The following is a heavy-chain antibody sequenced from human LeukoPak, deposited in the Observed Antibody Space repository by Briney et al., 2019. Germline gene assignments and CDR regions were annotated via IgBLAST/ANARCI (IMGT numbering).Heavy chain of an antibody. CDR2: IKTDGSDT. Sequence: PGGSLRLSCAASGFTFSDYWMHWVRQAPGKGLVWVSRIKTDGSDTNYADSVKGRFTISRDNAKNSLYLQMNSLRAEDTAVYYCARETPRYDYFDYWGQGTLVTVSS. D-gene: IGHD3-9*01. CDR1: GFTFSDYW. V-gene: IGHV3-74*01. CDR3: ARETPRYDYFDY. J-gene: IGHJ4*02.